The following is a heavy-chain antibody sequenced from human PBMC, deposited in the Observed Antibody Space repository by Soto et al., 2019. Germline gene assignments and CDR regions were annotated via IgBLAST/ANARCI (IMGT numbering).Heavy chain of an antibody. Sequence: SETLSLTCSVSGGSITSRSYFWGWIRQPPGKGLEWIGNIYYSGNTYYNPSLKSRVTISVDASQSQFSLKLTSVTAADTAVYYCARFRDFSYWFDPWGQGTQVTVPQ. CDR1: GGSITSRSYF. D-gene: IGHD3-3*01. J-gene: IGHJ5*02. V-gene: IGHV4-39*01. CDR2: IYYSGNT. CDR3: ARFRDFSYWFDP.